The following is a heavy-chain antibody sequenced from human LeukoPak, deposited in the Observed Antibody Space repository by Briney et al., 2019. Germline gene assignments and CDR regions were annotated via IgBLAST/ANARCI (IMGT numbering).Heavy chain of an antibody. D-gene: IGHD5-18*01. CDR1: GFSLSSVHY. J-gene: IGHJ4*02. CDR2: VYQSGPT. Sequence: SETLSLTCTVSGFSLSSVHYWGWVRQPPGAGLEWIGSVYQSGPTYYNPSLKSRVTTPVDMSKNHFSLRLRPVTAADTAVYYCARIFIRNGYSSYFDCWGQGTLVTVSS. CDR3: ARIFIRNGYSSYFDC. V-gene: IGHV4-38-2*02.